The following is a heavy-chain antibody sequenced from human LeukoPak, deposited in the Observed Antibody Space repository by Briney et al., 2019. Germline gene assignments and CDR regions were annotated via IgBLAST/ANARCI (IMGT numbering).Heavy chain of an antibody. J-gene: IGHJ5*02. Sequence: GGSLRLSCAASGFTFSSYGMHWVRQAPGKGREWVAVIWYDGSNKYYADSVKGRFTISRDNSKNTLYLQMNSLRAEDTAVYYCARAALDYNWFDPWGQGTLVTVSS. CDR2: IWYDGSNK. CDR3: ARAALDYNWFDP. V-gene: IGHV3-33*01. CDR1: GFTFSSYG.